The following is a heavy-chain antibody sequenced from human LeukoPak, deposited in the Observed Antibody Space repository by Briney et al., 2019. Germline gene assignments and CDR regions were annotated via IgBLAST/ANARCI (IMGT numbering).Heavy chain of an antibody. CDR3: ARNHVSKWELPYYFDY. Sequence: ASVKVSCKASGYTFTSYGISWVRQAPGQGLEWMGWISAYNGNTNYAQKLQGRVTMTTDTSTSTAYMELRSLRSDDTAVYYCARNHVSKWELPYYFDYWGQGTLVTVSS. CDR1: GYTFTSYG. J-gene: IGHJ4*02. V-gene: IGHV1-18*01. D-gene: IGHD1-26*01. CDR2: ISAYNGNT.